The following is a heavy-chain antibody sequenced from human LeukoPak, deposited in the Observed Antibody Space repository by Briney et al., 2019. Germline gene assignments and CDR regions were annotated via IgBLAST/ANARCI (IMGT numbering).Heavy chain of an antibody. CDR3: ARGGQLWLRYYYYYMDV. D-gene: IGHD5-18*01. CDR2: IIPIFGTA. CDR1: GGTFSSYA. Sequence: SVKVSRKASGGTFSSYAISWVRQAPGQGLEWMGGIIPIFGTANYAQKFQGRVTITTDESTSTAYMELSSLRSEDTAVYYCARGGQLWLRYYYYYMDVWGKGTTVTVSS. V-gene: IGHV1-69*05. J-gene: IGHJ6*03.